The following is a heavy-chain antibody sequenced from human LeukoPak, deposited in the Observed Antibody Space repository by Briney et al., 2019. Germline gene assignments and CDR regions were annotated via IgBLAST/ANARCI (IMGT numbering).Heavy chain of an antibody. V-gene: IGHV3-30-3*01. Sequence: PGGSLRLSCAASGFTFSSYAMHWVRQAPGKGLEWVAVISYDGSNKYYADSVKGRFTISRDNSKNTLYLQMNSLRAEDTAVYYCARGHVDSNYVGDYWGQGTLVTVSS. CDR3: ARGHVDSNYVGDY. CDR1: GFTFSSYA. CDR2: ISYDGSNK. D-gene: IGHD4-11*01. J-gene: IGHJ4*02.